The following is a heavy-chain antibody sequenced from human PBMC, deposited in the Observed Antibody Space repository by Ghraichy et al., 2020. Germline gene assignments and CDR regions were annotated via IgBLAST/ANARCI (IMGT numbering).Heavy chain of an antibody. Sequence: SETLSLTCTVSGGSISSSSYYWGWIRQPPGKGLEWIGSIYYSGSTYYNPSLKSRVTISVDTSKNQFSLKLSSVTAADTAVYYCARGSGSYYSPWAFFDYWGQGTLVTVSS. D-gene: IGHD1-26*01. J-gene: IGHJ4*02. CDR2: IYYSGST. CDR1: GGSISSSSYY. CDR3: ARGSGSYYSPWAFFDY. V-gene: IGHV4-39*01.